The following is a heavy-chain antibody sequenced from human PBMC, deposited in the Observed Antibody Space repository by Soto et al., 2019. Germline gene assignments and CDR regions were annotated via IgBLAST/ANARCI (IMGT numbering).Heavy chain of an antibody. Sequence: EVQLVESGGGLVQPGGSLKLSCEASGFSFSDSAMHWVRQASGKGLEWVGRIRSKPNNYATAYAASVRVRFTISRDDSKNMAYLQMDSLNTEDTAVYYCTTGLDYWGRGALVTVSS. J-gene: IGHJ4*02. V-gene: IGHV3-73*01. CDR1: GFSFSDSA. CDR2: IRSKPNNYAT. D-gene: IGHD2-2*03. CDR3: TTGLDY.